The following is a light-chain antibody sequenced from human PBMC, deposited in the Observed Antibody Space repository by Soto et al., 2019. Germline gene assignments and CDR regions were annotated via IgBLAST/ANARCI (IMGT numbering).Light chain of an antibody. J-gene: IGKJ4*01. Sequence: EIVLTQSPGTLSLSPGERATLSCRASQSVSSSYLAWYQQKPGQAPRLLIYGASSRATGIPDRFSGSGSGTDFNLTISRLETEDFAVYYCQQYGSSLLTFGGGTKVDIK. V-gene: IGKV3-20*01. CDR2: GAS. CDR3: QQYGSSLLT. CDR1: QSVSSSY.